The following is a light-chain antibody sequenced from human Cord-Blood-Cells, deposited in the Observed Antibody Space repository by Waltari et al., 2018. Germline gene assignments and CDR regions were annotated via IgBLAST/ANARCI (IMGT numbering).Light chain of an antibody. V-gene: IGKV3-11*01. J-gene: IGKJ5*01. CDR1: QSVSIY. CDR3: QQRSNWQMT. Sequence: EIDLTQSPATLPLSPGEKATLSCSASQSVSIYLSWYQQKPGQAPRLLISDAPNRPTGIPARFSGSGSGTDFTRPTSGLEPEDFAASHCQQRSNWQMTVGHGTRLQIK. CDR2: DAP.